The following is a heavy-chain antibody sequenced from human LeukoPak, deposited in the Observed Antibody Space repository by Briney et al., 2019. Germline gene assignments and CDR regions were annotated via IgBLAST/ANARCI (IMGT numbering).Heavy chain of an antibody. Sequence: GGSLRLSCAASGFTFSSYWMTWVRQTPGKGLEWVALIKQDGSQKYYVDSVRGRFTISRDNANNSLFLQMNSLRAEDTAVYYCVRPGIPVAGTRWFDPWGQGALVTVSS. CDR3: VRPGIPVAGTRWFDP. D-gene: IGHD6-19*01. CDR2: IKQDGSQK. V-gene: IGHV3-7*04. J-gene: IGHJ5*02. CDR1: GFTFSSYW.